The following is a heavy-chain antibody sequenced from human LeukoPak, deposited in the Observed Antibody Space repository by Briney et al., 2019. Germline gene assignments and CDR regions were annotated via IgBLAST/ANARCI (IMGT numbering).Heavy chain of an antibody. Sequence: SETLSLTCAVYGGSFSGYYWSWIRQPPGKGLEWIGEINHSGSINYNPSLKSRVTISVDTSKNQFSLKLSSVTAADTAVYYCARPSRSSSWYGYWGQGTLVTVSS. J-gene: IGHJ4*02. V-gene: IGHV4-34*01. CDR1: GGSFSGYY. CDR3: ARPSRSSSWYGY. D-gene: IGHD6-13*01. CDR2: INHSGSI.